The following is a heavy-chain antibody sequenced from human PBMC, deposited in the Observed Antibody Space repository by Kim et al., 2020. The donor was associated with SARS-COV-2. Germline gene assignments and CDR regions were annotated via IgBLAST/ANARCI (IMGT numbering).Heavy chain of an antibody. Sequence: GGSLRLSCAASGFTFSSYWMHWVRQAPGKGLMWVSRINSDGSSTSYEDSVKGRFTISRDNAKNTLYLQMNTLRVEDTAIYYCATGNSHAFDIWGQGTMVSVSS. CDR3: ATGNSHAFDI. CDR2: INSDGSST. J-gene: IGHJ3*02. CDR1: GFTFSSYW. D-gene: IGHD2-21*01. V-gene: IGHV3-74*01.